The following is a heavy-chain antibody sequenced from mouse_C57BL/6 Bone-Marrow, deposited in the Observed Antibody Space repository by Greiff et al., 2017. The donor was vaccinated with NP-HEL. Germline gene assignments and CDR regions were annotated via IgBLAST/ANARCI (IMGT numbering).Heavy chain of an antibody. CDR2: FYPGSGSI. CDR3: ARHEDRAYYSNYDYAMDY. CDR1: GYTFTEYT. D-gene: IGHD2-5*01. Sequence: VKLMESGAELVKPGASVKLSCKASGYTFTEYTIHWVKQRSGQGLEWIGWFYPGSGSIKYNEKFKDKATLTADKSSSTVYMELSRLTSEDSAVYFCARHEDRAYYSNYDYAMDYWGQGTSVTVSS. V-gene: IGHV1-62-2*01. J-gene: IGHJ4*01.